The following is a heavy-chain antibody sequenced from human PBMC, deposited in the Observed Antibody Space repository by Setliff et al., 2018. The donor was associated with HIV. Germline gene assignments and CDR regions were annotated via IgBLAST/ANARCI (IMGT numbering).Heavy chain of an antibody. D-gene: IGHD3-3*01. J-gene: IGHJ4*02. V-gene: IGHV4-59*11. CDR1: GGSISSRY. CDR3: ARGIDNFCTGYFA. CDR2: IYYNGNT. Sequence: PSETLSLTCTVSGGSISSRYWSWIRQPPGKGLEWIGTIYYNGNTNYSPPLKSRVTISEDTSKKQVSLKLRSVTAADTAVYYCARGIDNFCTGYFAWGQGTLVTVSS.